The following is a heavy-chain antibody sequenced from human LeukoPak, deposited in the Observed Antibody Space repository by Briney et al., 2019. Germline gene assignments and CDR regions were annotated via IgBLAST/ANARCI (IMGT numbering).Heavy chain of an antibody. V-gene: IGHV3-23*01. Sequence: GGPLSLFCGASVLILRSCTMMGVREAPGEGVVGVSSISGSGGSTYYSDCVKGRFTSSRDNSKNTLYLQMNSLRVEDTAVYYCATSSTWQTMNFDYWGQGTLVTVSA. CDR1: VLILRSCT. D-gene: IGHD6-13*01. CDR2: ISGSGGST. J-gene: IGHJ4*02. CDR3: ATSSTWQTMNFDY.